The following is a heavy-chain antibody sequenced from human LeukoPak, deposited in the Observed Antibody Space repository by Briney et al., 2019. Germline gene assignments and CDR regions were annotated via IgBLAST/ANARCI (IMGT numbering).Heavy chain of an antibody. J-gene: IGHJ4*02. CDR3: AVQGYCSSTSCYGAY. CDR1: GGSISSSSYY. V-gene: IGHV4-39*01. CDR2: IYYSGST. Sequence: PSETLSLTCTVSGGSISSSSYYWGWIRQPPGKGLEWIGSIYYSGSTYYNPSLKSRVTISVDTSKNQFSLKLSSVTAADTAVYYCAVQGYCSSTSCYGAYWGQGTLVTVSS. D-gene: IGHD2-2*01.